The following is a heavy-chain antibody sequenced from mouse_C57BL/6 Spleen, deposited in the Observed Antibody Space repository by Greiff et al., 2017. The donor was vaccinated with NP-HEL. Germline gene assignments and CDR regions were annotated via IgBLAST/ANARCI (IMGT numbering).Heavy chain of an antibody. D-gene: IGHD2-3*01. V-gene: IGHV1-55*01. CDR3: ARSNDPYWYFDV. CDR1: GYTFTSYW. CDR2: IYPGSGST. Sequence: VQLQQPGAELVKPGASVKMSCKASGYTFTSYWITWVKQRPGQGLEWIGDIYPGSGSTNYNEKFKSKATLTVDTSSSTAYMQLSSLTSEDSAVYYCARSNDPYWYFDVWGTGTTVTVSS. J-gene: IGHJ1*03.